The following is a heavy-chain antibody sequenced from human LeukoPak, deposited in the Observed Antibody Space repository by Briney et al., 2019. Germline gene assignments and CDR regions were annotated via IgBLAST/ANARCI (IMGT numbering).Heavy chain of an antibody. V-gene: IGHV1-2*02. CDR1: GYTFTGYY. Sequence: ASVKVSCKASGYTFTGYYMHWVRQAPGQGLEWMGWINPNSGGTNYAQKFQGRVTMTRDTSISTAYMELSRLRSDDTAVYYCASSSPYYYDSSGYYEFDYWGQGTLVTVSS. J-gene: IGHJ4*02. D-gene: IGHD3-22*01. CDR3: ASSSPYYYDSSGYYEFDY. CDR2: INPNSGGT.